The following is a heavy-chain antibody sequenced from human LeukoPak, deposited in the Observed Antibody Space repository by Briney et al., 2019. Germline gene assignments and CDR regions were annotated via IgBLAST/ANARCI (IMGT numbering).Heavy chain of an antibody. J-gene: IGHJ6*02. CDR2: ISSSGSTI. D-gene: IGHD3-22*01. CDR1: GFTFSDYY. V-gene: IGHV3-11*01. CDR3: ARAEDSSGYYFRHYYGMDV. Sequence: GGSLRLSCAASGFTFSDYYMSWIRQAPGEGLEWVSYISSSGSTIYYADPVKGRFTISRDNAKNSLYLQMNSLRAEDTAVYYCARAEDSSGYYFRHYYGMDVWGQGTTVTVSS.